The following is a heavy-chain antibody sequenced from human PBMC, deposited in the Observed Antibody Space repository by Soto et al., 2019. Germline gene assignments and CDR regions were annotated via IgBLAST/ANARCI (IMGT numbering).Heavy chain of an antibody. Sequence: ASVKVSCKASGYTFTSYGISWVRPAPGQGLEWMGWISAYNGNTNYAQKLQGRVTMTTDTSTSTAYMELRSLRSDDTAVYYCARIPMHYYDSSGYYPTPRLMYYFDYWGQGTLVTVSS. V-gene: IGHV1-18*01. CDR2: ISAYNGNT. CDR1: GYTFTSYG. CDR3: ARIPMHYYDSSGYYPTPRLMYYFDY. J-gene: IGHJ4*02. D-gene: IGHD3-22*01.